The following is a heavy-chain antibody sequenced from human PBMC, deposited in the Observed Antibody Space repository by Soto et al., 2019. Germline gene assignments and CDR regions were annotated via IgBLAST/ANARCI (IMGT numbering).Heavy chain of an antibody. CDR2: VIPMFGTP. J-gene: IGHJ4*02. D-gene: IGHD6-19*01. CDR1: GGTFSSYA. CDR3: AIMYSSGWGGALGY. V-gene: IGHV1-69*12. Sequence: QVQLVQSGAEVKKPGSSVKVSCKASGGTFSSYAITWVRQAPGRGLEWMGGVIPMFGTPNYAQKFQDRVTITADESTNTAYMDLSNLRSEDTAVYYCAIMYSSGWGGALGYWGQGTLVTVSS.